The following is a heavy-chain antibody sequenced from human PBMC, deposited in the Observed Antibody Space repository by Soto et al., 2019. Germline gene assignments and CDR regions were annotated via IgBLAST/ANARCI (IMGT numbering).Heavy chain of an antibody. CDR3: ARGGDTAMFLDY. V-gene: IGHV4-59*08. Sequence: SETLSLTCTFSGCSISSYYWSWIRQPPGKGLEWIGYIYYSGSTNYNPSLKSRVTISVDTSKNQFSLKLSSVTAADTAVYYCARGGDTAMFLDYWGQGTLVTVS. CDR1: GCSISSYY. J-gene: IGHJ4*02. CDR2: IYYSGST. D-gene: IGHD5-18*01.